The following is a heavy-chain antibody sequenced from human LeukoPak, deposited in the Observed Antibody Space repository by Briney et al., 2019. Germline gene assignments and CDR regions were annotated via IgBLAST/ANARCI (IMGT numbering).Heavy chain of an antibody. CDR3: ARGGYGANDDAFDI. CDR1: GFTVRSNY. V-gene: IGHV3-23*01. D-gene: IGHD4-23*01. J-gene: IGHJ3*02. Sequence: PGGSLRLSCAASGFTVRSNYMSWVRQAPGKGLEWVSGIGASGGSTYYADSVKGRFTISRDNSKNTLYLQMNSLRDEDTAVYYCARGGYGANDDAFDIWGQGTMVTVSS. CDR2: IGASGGST.